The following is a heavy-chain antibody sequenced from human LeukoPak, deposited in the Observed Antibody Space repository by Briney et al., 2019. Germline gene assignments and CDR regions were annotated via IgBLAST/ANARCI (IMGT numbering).Heavy chain of an antibody. J-gene: IGHJ4*02. Sequence: ASVRVSCKASGYTFTSYAMNWVRQAPGQGLEWMGWINTNTGNPTYAQGFTGRFVFSLDTSVSTAYLQISSLKAEDTAVYYCARAPNYDCVWGSYRPFDYWGQGTLVTVSS. V-gene: IGHV7-4-1*02. D-gene: IGHD3-16*02. CDR1: GYTFTSYA. CDR3: ARAPNYDCVWGSYRPFDY. CDR2: INTNTGNP.